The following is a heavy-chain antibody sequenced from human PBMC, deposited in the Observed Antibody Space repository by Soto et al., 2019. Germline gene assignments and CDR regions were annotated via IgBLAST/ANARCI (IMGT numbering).Heavy chain of an antibody. CDR2: ISDSGGST. CDR1: GFTFSSYA. J-gene: IGHJ4*02. V-gene: IGHV3-23*01. Sequence: EVQLLESGGGLVQPGGSLRLSCAASGFTFSSYAMSWVRQAPGKGLEWVSGISDSGGSTYYADSVKGRFNISRDNSKNTLYLQMNSLRAEDTAVYYCANGCGGTCYSRIHYWGQGTLVTVSS. CDR3: ANGCGGTCYSRIHY. D-gene: IGHD2-15*01.